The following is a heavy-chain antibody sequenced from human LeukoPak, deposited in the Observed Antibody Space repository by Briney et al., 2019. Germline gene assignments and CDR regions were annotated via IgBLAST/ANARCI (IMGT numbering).Heavy chain of an antibody. CDR1: GFTFSSYA. D-gene: IGHD4-17*01. V-gene: IGHV3-23*01. J-gene: IGHJ5*02. CDR3: AKAGGDYAEEPWFDP. CDR2: ISGSGGST. Sequence: GGSLRLSCAASGFTFSSYAMSWVRRAPGKGLEWVSAISGSGGSTYYADSVKGRFTISRNNSKNTLYLQMNSLRAEDTAVYYCAKAGGDYAEEPWFDPWGQGTLVTVSS.